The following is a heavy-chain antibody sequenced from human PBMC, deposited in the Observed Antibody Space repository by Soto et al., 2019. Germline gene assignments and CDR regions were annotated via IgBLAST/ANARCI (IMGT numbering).Heavy chain of an antibody. CDR1: GYTFTSYA. CDR3: ARGGGTLDY. V-gene: IGHV1-46*01. J-gene: IGHJ4*02. Sequence: ASVKVSCKASGYTFTSYAIYWVRQAPGQGLDWMGMINPRDGTTLYAQKFQGRVTMTRDTSTSTLYMELSSLRSEDTALYYCARGGGTLDYWGQGTLVTVSS. CDR2: INPRDGTT.